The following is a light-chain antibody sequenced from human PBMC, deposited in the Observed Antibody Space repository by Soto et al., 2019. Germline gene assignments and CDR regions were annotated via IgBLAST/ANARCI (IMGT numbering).Light chain of an antibody. CDR2: RNN. CDR3: AAWDDRLSAYV. Sequence: QSVLTQPPSASGTPGQRVTISCSGGISNIGSNPVYWHQHLPGTAPKLLVYRNNQRPSGVHDRFSDSKSGTSAFLAISGLRYEDEADYYCAAWDDRLSAYVFGTGTKLTVL. J-gene: IGLJ1*01. V-gene: IGLV1-47*01. CDR1: ISNIGSNP.